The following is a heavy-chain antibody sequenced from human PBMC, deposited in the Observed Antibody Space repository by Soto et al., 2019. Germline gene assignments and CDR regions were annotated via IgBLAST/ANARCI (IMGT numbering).Heavy chain of an antibody. Sequence: LSLTCAISGYSINSGYYWGWIRQPPGKGLEWLGSIHHRGSTYYNPSLKSRVTISIDTSKNQFSLRLTSVNDADTAVFYCARGLGANDGYYFDYWGQGALVTVSS. J-gene: IGHJ4*02. D-gene: IGHD1-26*01. CDR1: GYSINSGYY. CDR3: ARGLGANDGYYFDY. CDR2: IHHRGST. V-gene: IGHV4-38-2*01.